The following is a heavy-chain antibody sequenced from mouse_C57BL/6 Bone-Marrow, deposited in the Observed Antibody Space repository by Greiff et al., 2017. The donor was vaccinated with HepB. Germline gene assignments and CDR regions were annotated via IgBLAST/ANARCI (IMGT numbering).Heavy chain of an antibody. D-gene: IGHD4-1*01. J-gene: IGHJ4*01. V-gene: IGHV14-4*01. CDR2: IDPENGDT. CDR1: GFNIKDDY. Sequence: VQLKESGAELVRPGASVKLSCTASGFNIKDDYMHWVKQRPEQGLEWIGWIDPENGDTEYASKFQGKATITADTSSNTAYLQLSSLTSEDTAVYYCTPNWDGAMDYWGQGTSVTVSS. CDR3: TPNWDGAMDY.